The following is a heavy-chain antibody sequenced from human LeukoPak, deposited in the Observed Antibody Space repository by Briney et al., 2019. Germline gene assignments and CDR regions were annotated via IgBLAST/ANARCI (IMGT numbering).Heavy chain of an antibody. CDR2: IKQDGSEK. V-gene: IGHV3-7*03. CDR1: GFTFSSFW. Sequence: GGSLRLSCAASGFTFSSFWMNWVRQAPGKGLEWMANIKQDGSEKYYVDSVKGRFTISRDNAKNSLYLQMNSLRAEDTALYYCARATHYYESSGYDYWGQGTLVTVSS. CDR3: ARATHYYESSGYDY. J-gene: IGHJ4*02. D-gene: IGHD3-22*01.